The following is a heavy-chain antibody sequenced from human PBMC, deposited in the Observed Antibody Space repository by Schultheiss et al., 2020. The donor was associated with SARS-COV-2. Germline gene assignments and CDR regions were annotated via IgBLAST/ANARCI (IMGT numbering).Heavy chain of an antibody. CDR3: ARDWKGYSVY. J-gene: IGHJ4*02. D-gene: IGHD1-1*01. Sequence: GESLKISCAASGFTFSTYWMTWVRQAPGKGLEWVANIKQDGSEKYYVDSVKGRFTISRDNAKNSLYLQMNSLRAEDTAVYYCARDWKGYSVYWGQGTVVTVSS. CDR2: IKQDGSEK. V-gene: IGHV3-7*01. CDR1: GFTFSTYW.